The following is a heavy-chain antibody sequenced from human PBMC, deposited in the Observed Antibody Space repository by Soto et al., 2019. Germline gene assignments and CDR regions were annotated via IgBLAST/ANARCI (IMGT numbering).Heavy chain of an antibody. CDR1: GGSLSGATYS. Sequence: TLSLTCGVSGGSLSGATYSWNWIRQTPGKGLEWIGYIFPSGTTYYNPSLRSRVTISIDVSKNQFSLSLRSLTAADTAVYYCARSREFDYWSQGTLVTVSS. V-gene: IGHV4-30-2*01. CDR3: ARSREFDY. CDR2: IFPSGTT. J-gene: IGHJ4*02.